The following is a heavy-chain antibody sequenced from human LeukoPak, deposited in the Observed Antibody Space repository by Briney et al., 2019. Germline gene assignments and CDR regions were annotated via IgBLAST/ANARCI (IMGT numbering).Heavy chain of an antibody. CDR2: IYTSGST. V-gene: IGHV4-61*02. CDR1: GGSISSGSYY. CDR3: ARAGYHVSWYCYMDV. Sequence: PSETLSLTCTVSGGSISSGSYYWSWIRQPAGKGLEWIGRIYTSGSTNYNPSLKSRVTISVDTSKNQFSLKLSSVTAADTAVYYCARAGYHVSWYCYMDVWGKGTTVTVSS. J-gene: IGHJ6*03. D-gene: IGHD2-2*01.